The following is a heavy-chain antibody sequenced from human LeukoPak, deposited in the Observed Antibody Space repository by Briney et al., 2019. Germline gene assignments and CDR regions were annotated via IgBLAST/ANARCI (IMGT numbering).Heavy chain of an antibody. CDR1: GYTFTGYY. V-gene: IGHV1-2*06. D-gene: IGHD6-13*01. CDR2: INPNSGGT. Sequence: ASVKVSCKASGYTFTGYYMHWVRQAPGQGLEWMGRINPNSGGTNYAQKFQGRVTTTRDTSISTAYMELSRLRSDDTAVYYCASQFIAAAEWESWFDPWGQGTLVTVSS. CDR3: ASQFIAAAEWESWFDP. J-gene: IGHJ5*02.